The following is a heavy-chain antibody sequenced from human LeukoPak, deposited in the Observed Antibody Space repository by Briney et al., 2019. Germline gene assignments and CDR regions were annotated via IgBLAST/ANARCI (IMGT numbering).Heavy chain of an antibody. CDR1: ADSISTYH. D-gene: IGHD5-18*01. V-gene: IGHV4-59*01. CDR2: MQSTGNS. CDR3: ARDKQHSYGRYFDH. Sequence: SETLSLTCSVSADSISTYHWNWIRKPPGKGLEWIAYMQSTGNSKYNPSLRNRVTMFVDKSNNQVALILRSVTAADTAVYYCARDKQHSYGRYFDHWGRGALVTVSS. J-gene: IGHJ4*02.